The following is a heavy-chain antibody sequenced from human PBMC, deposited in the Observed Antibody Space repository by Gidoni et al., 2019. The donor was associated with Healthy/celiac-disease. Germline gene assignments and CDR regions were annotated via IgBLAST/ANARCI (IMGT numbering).Heavy chain of an antibody. J-gene: IGHJ4*02. CDR2: ISGSGGST. V-gene: IGHV3-23*01. Sequence: DVQLLESGGGLVRPGGSLRLSCAASGFTFSSYAISWVRQAPGQGLEWVSAISGSGGSTYYADSVKGRFTISRDNSKNTLYLQMNSLRAEDTAVYYCAKARDYGGNTVDYWGQGTLVTVSS. CDR3: AKARDYGGNTVDY. D-gene: IGHD4-17*01. CDR1: GFTFSSYA.